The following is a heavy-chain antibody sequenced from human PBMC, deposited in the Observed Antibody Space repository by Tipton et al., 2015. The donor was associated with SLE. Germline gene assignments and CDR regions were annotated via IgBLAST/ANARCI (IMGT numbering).Heavy chain of an antibody. V-gene: IGHV4-39*07. D-gene: IGHD5-18*01. CDR2: ISYSGST. CDR1: GGSLSSNSNF. J-gene: IGHJ5*02. Sequence: TLSLTCTVSGGSLSSNSNFWGWIRQPPGKRLEWVGTISYSGSTYYNPSLKSRVTISVDTSKNQFSLKLSSVTAADTAVYYCARDLGYSYGTWFDPWGQGTLVTVSS. CDR3: ARDLGYSYGTWFDP.